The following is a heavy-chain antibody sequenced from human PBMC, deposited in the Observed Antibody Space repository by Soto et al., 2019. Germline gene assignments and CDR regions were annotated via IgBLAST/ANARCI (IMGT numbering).Heavy chain of an antibody. Sequence: PSETLSLTCTVSGGSIRNGDYYWGWIRQPPGKGLEWIGYVYYSGTTYSHPSLNSRVSISVDTYENQFSLRLTSVTAADTAVYYCVTVNLVGAAYYFDYWGPGTLVTVSS. CDR3: VTVNLVGAAYYFDY. CDR1: GGSIRNGDYY. V-gene: IGHV4-30-4*01. CDR2: VYYSGTT. D-gene: IGHD1-26*01. J-gene: IGHJ4*02.